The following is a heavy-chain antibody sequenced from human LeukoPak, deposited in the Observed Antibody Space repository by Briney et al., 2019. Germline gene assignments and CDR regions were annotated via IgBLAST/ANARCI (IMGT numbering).Heavy chain of an antibody. CDR3: ARDKYGDNSNAFDI. CDR1: GLTFSLNA. V-gene: IGHV3-74*01. CDR2: IGTDGSRT. J-gene: IGHJ3*02. D-gene: IGHD4-23*01. Sequence: GGSLRLSCAASGLTFSLNAMHWVRQVPGKGLVWVSRIGTDGSRTTYADYVQGRFTISRDNAKNTLYLQMNSLRAEDTAVYYCARDKYGDNSNAFDIWGQGTLVTVSS.